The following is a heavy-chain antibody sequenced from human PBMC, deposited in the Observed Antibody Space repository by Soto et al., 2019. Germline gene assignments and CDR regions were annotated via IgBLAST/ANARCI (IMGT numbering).Heavy chain of an antibody. CDR2: ISSSSSYI. CDR3: ARDPHCSGGSCYSPYGMDV. J-gene: IGHJ6*02. Sequence: RLSCAASGFTFISYSMNLVLQAPGKGLEWVSSISSSSSYIYYADSVKGRFTISRDNAKNSMYLQMNSLRAEDTAVYYCARDPHCSGGSCYSPYGMDVWGQGTTVTVSS. D-gene: IGHD2-15*01. V-gene: IGHV3-21*01. CDR1: GFTFISYS.